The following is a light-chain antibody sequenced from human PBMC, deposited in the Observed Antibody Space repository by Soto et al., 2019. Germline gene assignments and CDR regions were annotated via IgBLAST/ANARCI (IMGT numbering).Light chain of an antibody. CDR3: SSYTSSSTYV. Sequence: QAVLTQPASVSGSPGQSITISCTGTSSDVGGYNYVSWYQQHPGKAPKPMIYDVSNRPSGGSNRFSGSKSGNTASLTISGLQAEDEADYYCSSYTSSSTYVFGTGTKVTVL. V-gene: IGLV2-14*01. J-gene: IGLJ1*01. CDR1: SSDVGGYNY. CDR2: DVS.